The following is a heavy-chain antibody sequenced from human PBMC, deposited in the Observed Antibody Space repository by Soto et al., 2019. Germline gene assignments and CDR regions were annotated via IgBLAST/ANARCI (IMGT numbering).Heavy chain of an antibody. CDR2: IDLDIGDT. V-gene: IGHV1-2*02. CDR3: ALEPTGTAGFDY. CDR1: GHTFTGHH. Sequence: QVQMVQSGAEVKKPGASVKVSCKASGHTFTGHHMHWVRQAPGQGLEWMGLIDLDIGDTKYAQKFPGRVTSTKETSITTAYMELRGLRSDDTAVYYCALEPTGTAGFDYWGQGTLVTVSS. J-gene: IGHJ4*02. D-gene: IGHD2-21*02.